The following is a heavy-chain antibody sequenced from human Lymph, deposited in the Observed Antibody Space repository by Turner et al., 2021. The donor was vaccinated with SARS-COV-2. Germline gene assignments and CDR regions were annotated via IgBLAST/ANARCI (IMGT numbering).Heavy chain of an antibody. CDR3: ARMGSSSWYFDY. D-gene: IGHD1-26*01. CDR2: IKQDGSEK. J-gene: IGHJ4*02. V-gene: IGHV3-7*01. Sequence: EVQLVESGGGLVQPGGSLSLPCAASGFTFSYYWMSWVRQAPGKGLEWVANIKQDGSEKYYVDSVKGRFTISRDNAKNSLFLQMNSLRAEDTAVYYCARMGSSSWYFDYWGQGTLVTVSS. CDR1: GFTFSYYW.